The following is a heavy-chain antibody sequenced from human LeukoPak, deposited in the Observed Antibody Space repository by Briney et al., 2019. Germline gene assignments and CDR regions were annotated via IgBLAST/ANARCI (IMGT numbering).Heavy chain of an antibody. CDR2: IKSDGTGI. CDR1: GFTLCDYW. J-gene: IGHJ4*02. CDR3: VRGQTIDF. V-gene: IGHV3-74*03. Sequence: PGGSLRLSCTPSGFTLCDYWAYWGRHAPGKGLVWVSRIKSDGTGILYEDFAKGRFTISRDNAKNALYLQMSSLREEDTAVYYCVRGQTIDFWGQGILVTVSS. D-gene: IGHD3-10*01.